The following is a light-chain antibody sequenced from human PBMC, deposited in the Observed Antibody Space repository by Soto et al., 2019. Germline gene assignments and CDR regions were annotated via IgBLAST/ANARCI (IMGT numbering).Light chain of an antibody. Sequence: DIQMTQSPSSLSASVGDRVSIACRATQSISNSLNWYKQNPGKAPELLIYDAFSLQDGVPSRFSGSGSGTDFTLTISSLQPADFATYYCQQSYTFPTWTFGQGTTVEIK. CDR1: QSISNS. CDR2: DAF. V-gene: IGKV1-39*01. J-gene: IGKJ1*01. CDR3: QQSYTFPTWT.